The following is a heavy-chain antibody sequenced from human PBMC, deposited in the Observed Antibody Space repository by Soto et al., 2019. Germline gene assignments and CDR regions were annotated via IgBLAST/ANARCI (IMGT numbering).Heavy chain of an antibody. CDR1: GGTFSTYG. D-gene: IGHD6-13*01. J-gene: IGHJ4*02. Sequence: QVQLVQSGAEVKKPGSSVKVSCKSSGGTFSTYGINWVRQAPGQGLEWMGVIIPNFGTPTYAQKFRGRVSITADESTSTAYMELSSLTSDDTTFYYCARDGRSSSYDFWGQGTLVTVSS. CDR2: IIPNFGTP. V-gene: IGHV1-69*01. CDR3: ARDGRSSSYDF.